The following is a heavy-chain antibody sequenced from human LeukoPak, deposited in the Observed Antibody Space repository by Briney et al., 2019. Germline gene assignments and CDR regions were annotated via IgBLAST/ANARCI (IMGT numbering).Heavy chain of an antibody. Sequence: SETLSLTCTVSGGSISSYYWIWIRQPPGKGLEWIGYIYNSGSTKYNPSLKSRLSISLDPSKNQFSLRLSSVTAADTAVYYCARLDRSGGASDAIDYWGQGTLVTVSS. D-gene: IGHD3-10*01. V-gene: IGHV4-59*08. CDR1: GGSISSYY. CDR3: ARLDRSGGASDAIDY. CDR2: IYNSGST. J-gene: IGHJ4*02.